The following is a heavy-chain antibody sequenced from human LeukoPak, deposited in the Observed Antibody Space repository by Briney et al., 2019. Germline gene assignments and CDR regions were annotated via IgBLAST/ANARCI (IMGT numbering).Heavy chain of an antibody. D-gene: IGHD2-21*01. CDR3: ARPQGPHIVVIGGEFDY. CDR2: INPNSGGT. J-gene: IGHJ4*02. Sequence: ASVKVSRKASGYTFTGYYMHWMRQAPGQGLEWMGWINPNSGGTNYAQKFQGRVTMTRDTSVSTVYMELSRLRSDDTAVYYCARPQGPHIVVIGGEFDYWGQGTLVTVSS. V-gene: IGHV1-2*02. CDR1: GYTFTGYY.